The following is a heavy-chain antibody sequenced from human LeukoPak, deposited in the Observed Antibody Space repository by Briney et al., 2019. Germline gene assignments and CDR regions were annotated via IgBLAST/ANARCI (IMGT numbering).Heavy chain of an antibody. D-gene: IGHD3-10*01. CDR3: ARGTSIVRGIIDY. V-gene: IGHV3-21*04. CDR1: GFTFSSYG. J-gene: IGHJ4*02. Sequence: GGSLRLSCAASGFTFSSYGMNSVRQAPGKGLEWVSSISSSSSFIYYADSVKGRFTISRDNAKNSLYLQMNSLRAEDTAVYSCARGTSIVRGIIDYWGQGTLVTVSS. CDR2: ISSSSSFI.